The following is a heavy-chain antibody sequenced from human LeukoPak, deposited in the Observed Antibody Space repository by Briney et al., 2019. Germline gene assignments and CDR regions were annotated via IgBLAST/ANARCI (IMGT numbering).Heavy chain of an antibody. CDR1: GFTFSDYY. D-gene: IGHD6-19*01. V-gene: IGHV3-11*06. CDR2: ISSSSRYT. CDR3: ARVIYSGWEGELSD. J-gene: IGHJ4*02. Sequence: GGSPRLSCAASGFTFSDYYMTWIRQAPGKGLEWVSHISSSSRYTNSADSVMGRFTISRDNAKNTLYLQMNSLRAEDTAVYYCARVIYSGWEGELSDWGQGTLVTVSS.